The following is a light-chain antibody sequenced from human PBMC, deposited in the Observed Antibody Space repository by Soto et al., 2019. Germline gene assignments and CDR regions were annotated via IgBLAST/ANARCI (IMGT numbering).Light chain of an antibody. CDR1: SSDVENYNL. CDR3: CSYAGSSSNYV. CDR2: EGS. J-gene: IGLJ1*01. Sequence: QSVLTQPASVSGSPGQSITISCTGTSSDVENYNLVSWYQQHPGKAPKLMIYEGSKRPSGVSNRFSGYKSGNTASLTISGLQAEDEADYYCCSYAGSSSNYVFGTGTKLTVL. V-gene: IGLV2-23*01.